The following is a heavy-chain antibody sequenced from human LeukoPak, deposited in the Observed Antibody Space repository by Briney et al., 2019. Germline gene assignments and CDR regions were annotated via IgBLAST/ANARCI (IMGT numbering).Heavy chain of an antibody. Sequence: SETLSLTCTVSGGSISSGNYYWSWIRKPAGKGLEWIGRIYTSGSTNYNPSLKSRVTISVDTSKNQFSLKLSSVTAADTAVYYCARGPADYNKLKPGDRDGYNYKSKRTPFDYWGQGTLVTVSS. J-gene: IGHJ4*02. CDR3: ARGPADYNKLKPGDRDGYNYKSKRTPFDY. D-gene: IGHD5-24*01. CDR1: GGSISSGNYY. V-gene: IGHV4-61*02. CDR2: IYTSGST.